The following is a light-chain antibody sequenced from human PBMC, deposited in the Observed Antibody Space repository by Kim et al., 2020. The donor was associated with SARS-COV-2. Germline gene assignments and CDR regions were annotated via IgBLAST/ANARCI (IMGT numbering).Light chain of an antibody. CDR1: SNNVGNQG. V-gene: IGLV10-54*01. Sequence: QAGLTQPPSVSKGLRQTATLTCTGNSNNVGNQGAAWLQQHQGHPPKLLSYRNNNRPSGVSERLSASRSGNTASLTITGLQPEDEADYYYSTWDSSLNEWVFGGGTKLTVL. CDR2: RNN. J-gene: IGLJ3*02. CDR3: STWDSSLNEWV.